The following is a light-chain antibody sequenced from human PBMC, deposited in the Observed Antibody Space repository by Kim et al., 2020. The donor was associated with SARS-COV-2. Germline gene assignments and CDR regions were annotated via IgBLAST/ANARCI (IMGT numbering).Light chain of an antibody. V-gene: IGLV1-51*01. CDR2: DNY. J-gene: IGLJ2*01. CDR1: SSSIGTND. CDR3: ATWDTSLTAVV. Sequence: GQAVTISCSGSSSSIGTNDVSWYQHLPGSAPKFLIYDNYKRPSGIPDRFSGSKSDASATLGITGLQTGDEADYYCATWDTSLTAVVFGGGTQLTVL.